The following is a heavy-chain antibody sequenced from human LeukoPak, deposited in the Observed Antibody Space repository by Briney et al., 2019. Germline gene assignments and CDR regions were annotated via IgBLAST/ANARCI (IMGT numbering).Heavy chain of an antibody. D-gene: IGHD4-17*01. V-gene: IGHV1-2*02. CDR3: ARVHYYGDYSNDY. CDR2: INPNSGGT. Sequence: ASVKVSCKASGYTFIGYYIHWVRQAPGQGLEWMGWINPNSGGTNYAQKFQGRVTMTRDTSISTAYMELSRLRSDDTAMYYCARVHYYGDYSNDYWGQGTLVTVSS. J-gene: IGHJ4*02. CDR1: GYTFIGYY.